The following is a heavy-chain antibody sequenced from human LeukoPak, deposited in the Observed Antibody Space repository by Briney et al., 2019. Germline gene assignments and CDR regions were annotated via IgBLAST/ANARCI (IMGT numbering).Heavy chain of an antibody. Sequence: SVTRCLTWTVAVCSTSNYYWSWIRQPPRKGLEWIGYIYYSGNTNYNPSLKSRVTISVDTSKNQFSLKLTSVTAADTAVYYCARGPTRYYFDYWGQGTLVTVSS. CDR2: IYYSGNT. V-gene: IGHV4-59*01. CDR1: VCSTSNYY. CDR3: ARGPTRYYFDY. J-gene: IGHJ4*02.